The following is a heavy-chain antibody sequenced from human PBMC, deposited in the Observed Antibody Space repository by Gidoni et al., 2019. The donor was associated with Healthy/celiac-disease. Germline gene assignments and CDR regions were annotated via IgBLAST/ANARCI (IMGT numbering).Heavy chain of an antibody. CDR2: IYPGDSDT. J-gene: IGHJ6*02. CDR1: GYSFTSYW. CDR3: ARLAAREYYYYYGMDV. Sequence: PGESLKISCKGSGYSFTSYWIGWVRQMPGKGLEWMGIIYPGDSDTRYSPSFQGQVTISADKSISTASLQWSSLKASDTAMYYCARLAAREYYYYYGMDVWGQGTTVTVSS. D-gene: IGHD2-15*01. V-gene: IGHV5-51*01.